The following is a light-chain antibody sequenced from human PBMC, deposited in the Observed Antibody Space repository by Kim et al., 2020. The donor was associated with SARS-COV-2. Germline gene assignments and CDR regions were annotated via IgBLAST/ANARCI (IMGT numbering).Light chain of an antibody. Sequence: SAAVEDKVTITGRASQSISSYLNWYQQKPGKAPKFLIYAAASLQSGVPSRFSGSGSGTDFTLTISSLQPEDFATYYCLQTYSTPRTFGKGTKLEI. V-gene: IGKV1-39*01. CDR2: AAA. CDR3: LQTYSTPRT. J-gene: IGKJ2*01. CDR1: QSISSY.